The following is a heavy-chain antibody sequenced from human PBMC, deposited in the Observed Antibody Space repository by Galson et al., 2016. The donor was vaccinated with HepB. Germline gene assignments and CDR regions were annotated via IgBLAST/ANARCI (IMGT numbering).Heavy chain of an antibody. D-gene: IGHD2-15*01. CDR3: ARGGTGYCSGSNCKSHYYYGMDV. CDR2: INRSGST. J-gene: IGHJ6*02. V-gene: IGHV4-34*01. CDR1: GGSFSGYF. Sequence: SETLSLTCTLYGGSFSGYFWSRIRQSPGKGLEWIGEINRSGSTNYDPSLKSRVTISVDTSKNQFSLKLSSVTAADTAIYYCARGGTGYCSGSNCKSHYYYGMDVWGQGTTVTVSS.